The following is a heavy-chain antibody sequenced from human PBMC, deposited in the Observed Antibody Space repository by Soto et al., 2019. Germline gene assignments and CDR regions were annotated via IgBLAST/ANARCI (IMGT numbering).Heavy chain of an antibody. CDR1: GGSFTSYS. D-gene: IGHD2-21*01. CDR2: IIPIQGKA. CDR3: AKSLLFVDHGYMDV. J-gene: IGHJ6*03. Sequence: QVQLVQSGAELKKPGSSVKVSCEASGGSFTSYSFTWVRQAPGQGLAWMGRIIPIQGKANYALKFQDRVTITADRSTRTVYMELTSLRPEDTAVYFCAKSLLFVDHGYMDVWGKGTTVTVSS. V-gene: IGHV1-69*02.